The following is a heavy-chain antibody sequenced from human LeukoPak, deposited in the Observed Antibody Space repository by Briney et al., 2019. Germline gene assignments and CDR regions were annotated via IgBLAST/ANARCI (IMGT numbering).Heavy chain of an antibody. D-gene: IGHD3-16*01. Sequence: PGGSLRLSCAASGFSFSSYSLNWVRQAPGKGLEWVSSITSSSTYIYYADSVKGRFTISRDNSKNTLYLQMNSLRAEDTAVYYCARDPSRGLYYFDYWGQGTLVTVSS. CDR3: ARDPSRGLYYFDY. CDR1: GFSFSSYS. CDR2: ITSSSTYI. V-gene: IGHV3-21*04. J-gene: IGHJ4*02.